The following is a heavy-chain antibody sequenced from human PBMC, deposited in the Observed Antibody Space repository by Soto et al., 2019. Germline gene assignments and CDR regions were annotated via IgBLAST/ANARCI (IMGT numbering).Heavy chain of an antibody. CDR3: GREMRGGYCSGGSCYSVKYYFDY. Sequence: PGGSLRLSCAASGFTFSSYWMSWVRQAPGKGLEWVANIKQDGSEKYYVDSVKGRFTISRDNAKNSLYLQMNSLRAEDTAVYYCGREMRGGYCSGGSCYSVKYYFDYWGQGTLVTVSS. D-gene: IGHD2-15*01. CDR1: GFTFSSYW. V-gene: IGHV3-7*03. CDR2: IKQDGSEK. J-gene: IGHJ4*02.